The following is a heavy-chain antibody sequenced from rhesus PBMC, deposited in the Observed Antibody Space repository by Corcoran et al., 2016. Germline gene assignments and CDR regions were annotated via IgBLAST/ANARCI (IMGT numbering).Heavy chain of an antibody. D-gene: IGHD5-30*01. CDR1: GASISSYW. CDR2: INGNSVTP. V-gene: IGHV4-80*01. CDR3: AREGLMDTAGTVTY. J-gene: IGHJ4*01. Sequence: QVQLQESGPGLVKPSETLSLTCAVSGASISSYWWSWIRQHPGKGMAWLGEIGEINGNSVTPDTHPSLRRRVTISKDASQNQFSLNLSSVTAADTAVYYCAREGLMDTAGTVTYWGQGVLVTVSS.